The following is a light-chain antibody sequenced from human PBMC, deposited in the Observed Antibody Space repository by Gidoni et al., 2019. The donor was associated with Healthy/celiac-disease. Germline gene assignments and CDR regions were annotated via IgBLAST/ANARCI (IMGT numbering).Light chain of an antibody. CDR2: GAS. J-gene: IGKJ3*01. CDR1: QSVSSSY. Sequence: EIVLTQSPGTLSLSPGERATLSCRASQSVSSSYLAWYQQKPGQAPRLLIYGASSRVTGIPDRFSGSGSGTDFTLTISRLEPEDFAVYYCQQYGSSPPITFGPGTKVDIK. V-gene: IGKV3-20*01. CDR3: QQYGSSPPIT.